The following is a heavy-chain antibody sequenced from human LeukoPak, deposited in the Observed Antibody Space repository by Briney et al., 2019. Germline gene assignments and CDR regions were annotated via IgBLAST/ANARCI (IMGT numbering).Heavy chain of an antibody. Sequence: SETLSLTCTVSGGSISSSSYYWGWIRQPPGKGLEWIGSMYYSGSTYYNPSLKSRVTISVDTSKNQFSLKLSSVTAADTAVYYCARHTTIFGHFGYWGQGTLVTVSS. D-gene: IGHD3-3*01. CDR2: MYYSGST. CDR1: GGSISSSSYY. J-gene: IGHJ4*02. CDR3: ARHTTIFGHFGY. V-gene: IGHV4-39*01.